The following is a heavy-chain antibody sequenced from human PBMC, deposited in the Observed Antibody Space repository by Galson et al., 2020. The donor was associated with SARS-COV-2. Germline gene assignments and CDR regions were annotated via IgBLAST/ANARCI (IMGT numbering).Heavy chain of an antibody. CDR2: ISGSGGST. D-gene: IGHD1-26*01. CDR3: AKHRAYSGRFMPAYFDY. CDR1: GFTFSSYA. Sequence: GESLKISCAASGFTFSSYAMSWVRQAPGKGLEWVSAISGSGGSTYYADSVKGRFTISRDNSKNTLYLQMNSLRAEDTAVYYCAKHRAYSGRFMPAYFDYWGQGTLVTVSS. V-gene: IGHV3-23*01. J-gene: IGHJ4*02.